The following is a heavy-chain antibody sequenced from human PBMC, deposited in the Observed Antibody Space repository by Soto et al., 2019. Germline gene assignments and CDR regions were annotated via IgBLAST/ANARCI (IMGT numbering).Heavy chain of an antibody. V-gene: IGHV1-69*01. CDR3: TRDRGRRYNDGRGYYYSAY. CDR1: GGTFSSYA. CDR2: FIPIFGTT. Sequence: QVHLVQSGAEVQKPGSSVKVSCKASGGTFSSYAISWVRQAPGQGLEWMGGFIPIFGTTNFAQKFQGRVTFTVDESTSTAYMELSSLRSEDTAVYYCTRDRGRRYNDGRGYYYSAYWGQGTLVTVSS. J-gene: IGHJ4*02. D-gene: IGHD3-22*01.